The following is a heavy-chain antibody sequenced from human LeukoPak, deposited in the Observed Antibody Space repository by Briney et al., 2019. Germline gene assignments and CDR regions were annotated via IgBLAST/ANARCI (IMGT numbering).Heavy chain of an antibody. CDR2: IIPILGIA. D-gene: IGHD2-15*01. CDR3: AKDRGDIVVVDCDY. CDR1: GGTFSSYA. V-gene: IGHV1-69*04. J-gene: IGHJ4*02. Sequence: ASVKVSCKASGGTFSSYAISWVRQAPGQGLEWMGRIIPILGIANYAQKFQGRVTITADKSTSTAYMELSSLRAEDTAVYYCAKDRGDIVVVDCDYWGQGTLVTVSS.